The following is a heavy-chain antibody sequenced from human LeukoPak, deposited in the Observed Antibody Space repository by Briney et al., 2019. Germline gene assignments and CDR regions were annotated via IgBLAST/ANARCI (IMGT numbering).Heavy chain of an antibody. Sequence: PSETLSLTCTVSGGSISSSSYYWGWIRQPPGKGLEWIGSSYYSGSTYYNPSLKSRVTISVDTSKNQFSLKLSSVTAADTAVYYCARNLGVGDYYDSSGYLVVCFDYWGQGTLVTVSS. CDR2: SYYSGST. CDR1: GGSISSSSYY. D-gene: IGHD3-22*01. V-gene: IGHV4-39*01. CDR3: ARNLGVGDYYDSSGYLVVCFDY. J-gene: IGHJ4*02.